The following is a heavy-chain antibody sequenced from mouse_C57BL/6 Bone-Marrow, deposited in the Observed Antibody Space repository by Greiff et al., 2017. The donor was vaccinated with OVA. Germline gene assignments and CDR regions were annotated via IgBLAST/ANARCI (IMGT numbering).Heavy chain of an antibody. V-gene: IGHV3-6*01. Sequence: EVKLEESGPGLVKPSQSLSLTCSVTGYSITSGYYWNWIRQFPGNKLEWMGYISYDGSNNYNPSLKNRISITRDTSKNQFFLKLNSVTTEDTATYYCARGHSNFHWYFDVWGTGTTVTVSS. CDR1: GYSITSGYY. D-gene: IGHD2-5*01. CDR2: ISYDGSN. CDR3: ARGHSNFHWYFDV. J-gene: IGHJ1*03.